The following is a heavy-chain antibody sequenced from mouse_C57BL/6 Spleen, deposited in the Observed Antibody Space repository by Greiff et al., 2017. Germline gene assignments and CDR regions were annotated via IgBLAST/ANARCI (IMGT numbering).Heavy chain of an antibody. Sequence: VQLQQPGAELVRPGSSVKLSCKASGYTFTSYWMHWVKQRPIQGLEWIGNIDPSDSETHYNQKFKDKATLTVDKSSSTAYMQLSSLTSEDSAVYYCARRMESKEYYDAMDYWGQGTSVTVSS. D-gene: IGHD2-10*02. CDR1: GYTFTSYW. J-gene: IGHJ4*01. V-gene: IGHV1-52*01. CDR2: IDPSDSET. CDR3: ARRMESKEYYDAMDY.